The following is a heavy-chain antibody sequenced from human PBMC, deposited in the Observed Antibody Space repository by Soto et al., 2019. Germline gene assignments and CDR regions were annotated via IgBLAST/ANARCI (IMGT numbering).Heavy chain of an antibody. CDR2: IYYSGST. V-gene: IGHV4-31*03. Sequence: SETLSLTCTVSCGTVSSGGYSWSWIRQHPGKGLEWIGYIYYSGSTYYNPSLKSRVTISVDTSKNQFSLKLSSVTAADTAVYYCARSDDSSGYYTFDYWGQGTLVTVSS. CDR1: CGTVSSGGYS. CDR3: ARSDDSSGYYTFDY. D-gene: IGHD3-22*01. J-gene: IGHJ4*02.